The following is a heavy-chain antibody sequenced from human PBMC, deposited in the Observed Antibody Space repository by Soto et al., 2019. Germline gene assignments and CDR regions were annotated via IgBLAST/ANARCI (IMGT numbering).Heavy chain of an antibody. D-gene: IGHD1-26*01. CDR2: IYYSGST. Sequence: QVQLQESGQGLVKPSETLSLTCTVSGASISSHYWSWIRQSPGKGLEWLGYIYYSGSTDYNPSLKSRLTISVDTSKNQLSLRLSSVTAADTAVYYCARPIGTTPAVWYFDLWGRGTLVKVSS. CDR1: GASISSHY. V-gene: IGHV4-59*08. J-gene: IGHJ2*01. CDR3: ARPIGTTPAVWYFDL.